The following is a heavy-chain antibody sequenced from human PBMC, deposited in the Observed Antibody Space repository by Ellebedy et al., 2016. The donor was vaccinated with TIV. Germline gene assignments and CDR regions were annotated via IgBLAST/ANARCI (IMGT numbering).Heavy chain of an antibody. CDR3: GRATPRYFDVVTGYGLVDF. Sequence: AASVKVSCKASGYTFRNHYLHWVRQAPGQGLEWMGVINPSGGPPRYAQKFQGRVTLTNDTSTSPVYMELSTLNSEDTAVYYCGRATPRYFDVVTGYGLVDFWGLGTLVAVSS. CDR2: INPSGGPP. D-gene: IGHD3-9*01. V-gene: IGHV1-46*01. CDR1: GYTFRNHY. J-gene: IGHJ4*02.